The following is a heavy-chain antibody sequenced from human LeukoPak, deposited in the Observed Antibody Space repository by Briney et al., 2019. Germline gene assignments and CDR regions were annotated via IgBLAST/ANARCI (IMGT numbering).Heavy chain of an antibody. D-gene: IGHD1-26*01. J-gene: IGHJ4*02. CDR2: INPNSGGT. Sequence: GASVKVSCKASGYTFTGYYMHWVRQAPGQGPEWMGWINPNSGGTNYAQKFQGRVTMTRDTSISTAYMELSRLRSDDTAVYYCARGPVNSGSYPPDYWGQGTLVTVSS. CDR1: GYTFTGYY. CDR3: ARGPVNSGSYPPDY. V-gene: IGHV1-2*02.